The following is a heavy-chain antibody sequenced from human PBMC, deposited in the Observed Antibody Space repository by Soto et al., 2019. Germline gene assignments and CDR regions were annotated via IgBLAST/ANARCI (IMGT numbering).Heavy chain of an antibody. CDR2: INHSGGS. Sequence: SETLSLTCAVHGGSFSGFYWTWIRQPPGKGLEWIGEINHSGGSNYNPPLKSRVTMSLDTSRNQFSLSLNSVTAADTAVYYCARMAGPWYFDLWGRGTLVTVSS. CDR3: ARMAGPWYFDL. CDR1: GGSFSGFY. V-gene: IGHV4-34*01. J-gene: IGHJ2*01.